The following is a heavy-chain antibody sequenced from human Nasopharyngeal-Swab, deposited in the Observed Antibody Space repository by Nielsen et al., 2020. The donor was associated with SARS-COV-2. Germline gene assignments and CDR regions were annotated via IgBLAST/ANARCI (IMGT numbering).Heavy chain of an antibody. Sequence: SETLSLTCTVSGGSISSYYWSWIRQPPGKGLEWIGYIYYSGSTNYNPSLKSRVTISVDTSKNQFPLKLSSVTAADTAVYYCARFTGLYYYYGMDVWGQGTTVTVSS. D-gene: IGHD1-1*01. CDR3: ARFTGLYYYYGMDV. V-gene: IGHV4-59*01. CDR2: IYYSGST. J-gene: IGHJ6*02. CDR1: GGSISSYY.